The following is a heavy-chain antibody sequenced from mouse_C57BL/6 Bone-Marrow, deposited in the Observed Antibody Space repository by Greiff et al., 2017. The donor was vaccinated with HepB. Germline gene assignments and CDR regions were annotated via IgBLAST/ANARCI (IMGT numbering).Heavy chain of an antibody. CDR1: GYTFTEYT. J-gene: IGHJ3*01. Sequence: VQLQQSGAELVKPGASVKLSCKASGYTFTEYTIHWVKQRSGQGLEWIGWFYPGSGSIKYNEKFKDKATLTADKSSSTVYMELSRLTSEDSAVYFCARHVPAYYYGSSPWFAYWGQGTLVTVSA. CDR2: FYPGSGSI. D-gene: IGHD1-1*01. CDR3: ARHVPAYYYGSSPWFAY. V-gene: IGHV1-62-2*01.